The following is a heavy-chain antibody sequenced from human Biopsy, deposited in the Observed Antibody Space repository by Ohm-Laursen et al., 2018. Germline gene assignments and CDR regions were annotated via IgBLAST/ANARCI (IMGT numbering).Heavy chain of an antibody. D-gene: IGHD2-8*01. V-gene: IGHV3-33*06. Sequence: SLRLSCAASGFTFSSYGMHWVRQAPGKRLGWVAAIWYDGSNKNYADSVKGRFTISRDNSKNTLYLQMNSLRGEDTAVYYCAKCMTGGSNYYFHHCGQGTLVTVSS. CDR3: AKCMTGGSNYYFHH. J-gene: IGHJ4*02. CDR2: IWYDGSNK. CDR1: GFTFSSYG.